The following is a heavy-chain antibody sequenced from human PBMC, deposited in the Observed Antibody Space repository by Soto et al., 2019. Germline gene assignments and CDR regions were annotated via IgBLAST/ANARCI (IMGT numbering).Heavy chain of an antibody. J-gene: IGHJ5*02. D-gene: IGHD1-26*01. CDR1: GYTFNSYG. CDR3: ARIVGADRRWFDP. V-gene: IGHV1-18*01. Sequence: GASVKVSCKASGYTFNSYGISWVRQAPGQGLEWMGWISVYNGKTKYAQKLQGRVTMTTDTSTSTAYMELRSLGSDDTAVYYCARIVGADRRWFDPWGQGTRVTVAS. CDR2: ISVYNGKT.